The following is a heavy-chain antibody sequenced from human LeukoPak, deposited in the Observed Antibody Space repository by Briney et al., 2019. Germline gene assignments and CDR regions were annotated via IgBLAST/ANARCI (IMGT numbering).Heavy chain of an antibody. D-gene: IGHD7-27*01. J-gene: IGHJ4*02. Sequence: ASVKVSCKASGYTFTGYYIHWVRQAPGQGLEWMGWINPNSGGTNYAQKFQGRVTMTRDTFISTAYMELSRLRSDDTAMYYCARESYLGYYFGYWGQGTLVTVSS. V-gene: IGHV1-2*02. CDR1: GYTFTGYY. CDR2: INPNSGGT. CDR3: ARESYLGYYFGY.